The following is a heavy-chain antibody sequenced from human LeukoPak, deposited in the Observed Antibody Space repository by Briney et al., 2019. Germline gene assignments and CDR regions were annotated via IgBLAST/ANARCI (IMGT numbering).Heavy chain of an antibody. CDR2: ISSSGSTI. J-gene: IGHJ4*02. V-gene: IGHV3-11*04. CDR3: VRDLHGDYAFDY. CDR1: GFTFSDYY. D-gene: IGHD4-17*01. Sequence: PGGSLRLSCAASGFTFSDYYMSWIRQAPGKGLEWVSYISSSGSTIYYADSVKGRFTTSRDNAKNSLYLQMNSLRAEDTAVYYCVRDLHGDYAFDYWGQGILVTVSS.